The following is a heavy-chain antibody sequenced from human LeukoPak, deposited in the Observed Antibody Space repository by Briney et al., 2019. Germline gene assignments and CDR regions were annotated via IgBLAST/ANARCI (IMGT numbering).Heavy chain of an antibody. CDR3: ARGRSSGWPYYFDY. J-gene: IGHJ4*02. D-gene: IGHD6-19*01. Sequence: GRSLRLSCAASGFTFSNYAIHWVRQAPGKGLEWVALIWYDGSEKFYADSVKGRFTISRDNSKNTLYLQMNSLRAADTAVHYCARGRSSGWPYYFDYWGQGALVTVSS. CDR1: GFTFSNYA. CDR2: IWYDGSEK. V-gene: IGHV3-33*01.